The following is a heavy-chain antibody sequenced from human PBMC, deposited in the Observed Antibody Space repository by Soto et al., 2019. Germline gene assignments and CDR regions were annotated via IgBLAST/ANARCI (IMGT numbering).Heavy chain of an antibody. CDR2: IYHSGST. CDR1: GGSISRGGSS. J-gene: IGHJ5*02. CDR3: VGGGGWIATTYSWFDP. V-gene: IGHV4-30-2*01. D-gene: IGHD5-12*01. Sequence: QLQLQESGSGLVKPSQTLSLTCAVSGGSISRGGSSWSWIRQPPGKGLEWIGYIYHSGSTYYNPSLKSRVTISIDRSKNQFSRKLSSLTAADTAVYYWVGGGGWIATTYSWFDPWGQGTLVTVSS.